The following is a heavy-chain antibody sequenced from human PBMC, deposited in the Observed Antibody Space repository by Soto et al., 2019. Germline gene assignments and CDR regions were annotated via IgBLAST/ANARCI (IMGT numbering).Heavy chain of an antibody. CDR2: ISAYNGNT. CDR1: GYTFTSYG. Sequence: QVQLVQSGAEVKKPGASVKVSCKASGYTFTSYGISWVRQAPGQGLEWMGWISAYNGNTNYAQKVQGRVTRTTDTPTGTAYRALRSLRSDDTAVYYCARDGVTSAVAVAGRVYYYGMDVWGQGTTVTVSS. V-gene: IGHV1-18*01. J-gene: IGHJ6*02. CDR3: ARDGVTSAVAVAGRVYYYGMDV. D-gene: IGHD6-19*01.